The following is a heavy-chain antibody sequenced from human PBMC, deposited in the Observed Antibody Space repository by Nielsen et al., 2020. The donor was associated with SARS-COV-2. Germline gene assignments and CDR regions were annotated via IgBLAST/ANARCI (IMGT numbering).Heavy chain of an antibody. D-gene: IGHD1-26*01. CDR2: VYHSGTT. CDR1: GDSLSSYNSY. CDR3: ARLGGSYSYFFDY. J-gene: IGHJ4*02. V-gene: IGHV4-39*02. Sequence: SETLSLTCTVSGDSLSSYNSYWGWIRQPPGMGLEYIGSVYHSGTTFYNPSLKSRVTISVDTSKNHFSLRLSSVTAADTAVYYCARLGGSYSYFFDYWGQGTRVTVSS.